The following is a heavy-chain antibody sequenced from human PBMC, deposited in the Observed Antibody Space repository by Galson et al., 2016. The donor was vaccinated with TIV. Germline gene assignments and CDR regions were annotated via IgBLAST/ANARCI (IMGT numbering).Heavy chain of an antibody. V-gene: IGHV1-2*02. Sequence: SVKVSCKASGYIFNNYYSHWVRQAPGQGLEWMGWINPDSGVTNYAQRFQGRVTMTGDTSISTAYMELSRLRSDDTAVYYCARVARRFLEWSDYWYFDFCGRGTLVTVSS. J-gene: IGHJ2*01. CDR3: ARVARRFLEWSDYWYFDF. CDR1: GYIFNNYY. CDR2: INPDSGVT. D-gene: IGHD3-3*01.